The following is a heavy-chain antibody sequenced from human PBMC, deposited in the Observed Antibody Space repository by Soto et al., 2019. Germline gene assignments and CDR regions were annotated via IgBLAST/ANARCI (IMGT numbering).Heavy chain of an antibody. V-gene: IGHV1-69*01. CDR3: ARLESSSVHYDILT. Sequence: QVQLVQSGAEVKKPGSSVKVSCKASGGTFSSYAISWVRQAPGQGLEWMGGIIPIFGTANYAQKFQGRVTITADESTSTADMELSSLRSEDTAVYYCARLESSSVHYDILTWGQGTLVTVSS. CDR2: IIPIFGTA. CDR1: GGTFSSYA. J-gene: IGHJ4*02. D-gene: IGHD3-9*01.